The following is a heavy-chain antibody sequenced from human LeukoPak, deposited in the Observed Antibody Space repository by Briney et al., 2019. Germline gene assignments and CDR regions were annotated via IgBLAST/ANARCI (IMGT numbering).Heavy chain of an antibody. CDR2: IRYDGSNK. J-gene: IGHJ4*02. Sequence: PGGSLRLSCAASGFTFSSYEMNWVRQAPGKGLEWVAFIRYDGSNKYYADSVKGRFTISRDNSKNTLYLQMNSLRAEDTAVYYCAKIDYGSGSYYTSRAPLFDYWGQGTLVTVSS. V-gene: IGHV3-30*02. D-gene: IGHD3-10*01. CDR3: AKIDYGSGSYYTSRAPLFDY. CDR1: GFTFSSYE.